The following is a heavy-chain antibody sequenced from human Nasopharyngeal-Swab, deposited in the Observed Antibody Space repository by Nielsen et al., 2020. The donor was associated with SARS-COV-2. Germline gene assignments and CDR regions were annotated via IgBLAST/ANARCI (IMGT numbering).Heavy chain of an antibody. CDR1: GYSFTTFW. CDR2: IYPDDSDT. V-gene: IGHV5-51*01. Sequence: GESLKISCKGSGYSFTTFWITWVRQMPGKGLEWMGIIYPDDSDTRYSPSFQGQVTFSVDKSTSTAYLQWSSLKASETAMYYCARLRGSAFYYYYLDVWGKGTTVTVSS. CDR3: ARLRGSAFYYYYLDV. D-gene: IGHD2-15*01. J-gene: IGHJ6*03.